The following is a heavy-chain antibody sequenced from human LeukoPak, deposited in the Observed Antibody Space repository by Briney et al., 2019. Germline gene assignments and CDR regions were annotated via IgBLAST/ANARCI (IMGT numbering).Heavy chain of an antibody. CDR1: GYTFTSYG. CDR2: ISPNSGGT. V-gene: IGHV1-2*02. Sequence: ASVKVSCKASGYTFTSYGISWVRQAPGQGLEWMGWISPNSGGTNYAQKFQGRVTMTRDTSISTAYMELSRLRSDDTAVYYCARAGVVPAATDFDYWGQGTLVTVSS. J-gene: IGHJ4*02. CDR3: ARAGVVPAATDFDY. D-gene: IGHD2-2*01.